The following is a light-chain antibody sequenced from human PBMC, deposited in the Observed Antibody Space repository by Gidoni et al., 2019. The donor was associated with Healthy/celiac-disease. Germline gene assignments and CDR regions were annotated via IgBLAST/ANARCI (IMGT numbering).Light chain of an antibody. CDR2: EGS. J-gene: IGLJ1*01. CDR3: CSYAGSSEV. Sequence: QSALTQPASVSGSPGQSITISCHGTSSYVGSYHLVSWYQHHPVKAPKLMIYEGSKRPSGFSHRFSRPKSVNTASLTISGLQAEDEADSYCCSYAGSSEVFGTGTKFTVL. V-gene: IGLV2-23*01. CDR1: SSYVGSYHL.